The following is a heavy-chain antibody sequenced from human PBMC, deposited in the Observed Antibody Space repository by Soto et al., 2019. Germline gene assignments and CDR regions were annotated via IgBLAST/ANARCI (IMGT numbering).Heavy chain of an antibody. Sequence: QVQLVESGGGVVQPGRSLRLSCAASGFSFSSYHMHWVRQAPGKGLEWVAVIWSDGSNKYYAYSVKGRFTISRDNSKNTLDLQMNSLRAEDTAVYYCARIGSWALNFDYWGQGTLVTVSS. J-gene: IGHJ4*02. CDR3: ARIGSWALNFDY. V-gene: IGHV3-33*01. CDR1: GFSFSSYH. CDR2: IWSDGSNK. D-gene: IGHD6-13*01.